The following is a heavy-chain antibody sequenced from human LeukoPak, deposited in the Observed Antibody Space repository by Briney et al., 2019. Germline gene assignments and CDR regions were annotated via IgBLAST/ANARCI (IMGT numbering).Heavy chain of an antibody. CDR3: ARPEAGQSLVLGGY. Sequence: GRTLRLSRAASGFTFSSYSTNWVPDAPAKGLECVSSISSRSSYIYYADSAKGRFTISRDNAKNSLCLQMNSVRAEDTAVYYCARPEAGQSLVLGGYWGQGTLVTVSS. V-gene: IGHV3-21*01. D-gene: IGHD6-19*01. J-gene: IGHJ4*02. CDR1: GFTFSSYS. CDR2: ISSRSSYI.